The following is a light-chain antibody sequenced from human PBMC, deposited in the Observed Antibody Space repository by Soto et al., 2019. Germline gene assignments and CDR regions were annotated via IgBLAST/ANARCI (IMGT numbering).Light chain of an antibody. J-gene: IGKJ5*01. Sequence: IVLTQSPATMSLSPGARAPLSCRASQSVSSYLAWYQQTPGQAPRLLIYDASNRATGIPARFSGSGSGTDFTLPISSLEPEDFAVYYCQQRSNWPITFGQGTRLEIK. V-gene: IGKV3-11*01. CDR3: QQRSNWPIT. CDR1: QSVSSY. CDR2: DAS.